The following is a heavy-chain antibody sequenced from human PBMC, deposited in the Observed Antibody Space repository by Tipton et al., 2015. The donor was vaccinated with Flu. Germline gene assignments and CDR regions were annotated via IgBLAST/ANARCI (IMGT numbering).Heavy chain of an antibody. CDR3: APTPGGVADNPGYYYGMEV. V-gene: IGHV3-23*01. D-gene: IGHD3-3*01. Sequence: FLRLSCATSGITLSTFAMSWVRQAPGKGLEWVSVISGSGDNTDYADSVRGRFIISRDNSRDTVYLQMNRLRVDDTAVYFCAPTPGGVADNPGYYYGMEVRGKGTTVNVS. J-gene: IGHJ6*01. CDR1: GITLSTFA. CDR2: ISGSGDNT.